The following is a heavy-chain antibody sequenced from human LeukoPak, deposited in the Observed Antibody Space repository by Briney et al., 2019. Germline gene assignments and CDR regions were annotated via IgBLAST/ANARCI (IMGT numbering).Heavy chain of an antibody. V-gene: IGHV5-51*01. CDR2: IYPGDSDT. J-gene: IGHJ3*02. CDR3: ASRGSSYDSSGYHAFDI. Sequence: GESLKISCKGSGYSFTSYWIGWVRQMPGKGLEWMGIIYPGDSDTRYSPSFQGQVTISADKSISTAYLQWSSLKASDTAMYYCASRGSSYDSSGYHAFDIWGQGTMVTVSS. D-gene: IGHD3-22*01. CDR1: GYSFTSYW.